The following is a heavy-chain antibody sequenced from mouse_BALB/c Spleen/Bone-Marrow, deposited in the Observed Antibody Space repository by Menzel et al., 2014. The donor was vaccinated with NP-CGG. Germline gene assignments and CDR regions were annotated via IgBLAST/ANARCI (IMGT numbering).Heavy chain of an antibody. Sequence: VQLKESGGGLVKPGGSLKLSCAASGFTFSDFYMFWVRQTPEKRLEWVATISDGVNYTYYPDSVKGRFTISRDNARNNLYLQMSSLKSEDTAMYYCARAPPYDFYTMDYWGQGTSVTVSS. V-gene: IGHV5-4*02. D-gene: IGHD2-13*01. J-gene: IGHJ4*01. CDR3: ARAPPYDFYTMDY. CDR2: ISDGVNYT. CDR1: GFTFSDFY.